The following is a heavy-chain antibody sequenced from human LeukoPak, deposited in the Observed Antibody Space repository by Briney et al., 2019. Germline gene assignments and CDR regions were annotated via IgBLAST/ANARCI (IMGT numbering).Heavy chain of an antibody. CDR2: TYTGGYT. V-gene: IGHV3-66*01. D-gene: IGHD6-19*01. CDR1: GLTVSRNY. CDR3: ARADSGRYYFDY. Sequence: GGSLRLSCAASGLTVSRNYMSWVRHGPGEGPEWVSITYTGGYTHYADSVKDRFSISRDTSKNTLYLQMNGLGVEDTAVYYCARADSGRYYFDYWGQGTLVTVSS. J-gene: IGHJ4*02.